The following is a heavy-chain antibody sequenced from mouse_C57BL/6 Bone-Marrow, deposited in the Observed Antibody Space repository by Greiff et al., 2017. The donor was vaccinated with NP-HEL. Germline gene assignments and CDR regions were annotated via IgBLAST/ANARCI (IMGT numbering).Heavy chain of an antibody. CDR2: FHPYNDDT. J-gene: IGHJ4*01. CDR1: GYTFTTYP. V-gene: IGHV1-47*01. CDR3: TRGYYGSSPYAMDC. Sequence: VQLKESGAELVKPGASVKMSCKASGYTFTTYPIEWMKQNHGKSLEWIGNFHPYNDDTKYNEKFKGKATLTVEKSSSTVYLELSRLTSDDSAVYYGTRGYYGSSPYAMDCWGQGTSGTVSS. D-gene: IGHD1-1*01.